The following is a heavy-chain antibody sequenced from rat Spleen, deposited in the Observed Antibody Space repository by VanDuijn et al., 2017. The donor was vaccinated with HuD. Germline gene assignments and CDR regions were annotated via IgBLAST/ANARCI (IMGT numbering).Heavy chain of an antibody. D-gene: IGHD1-4*01. J-gene: IGHJ4*01. CDR1: GFTFNKYW. CDR3: TRVGSGSGVMDA. Sequence: EVQLVESGGGLVQPGRSLKLSCVASGFTFNKYWMTWIRQAPGKGLEWVASITHTGGSTYYPDSVKGRFTISRDNAKSTLYLQMNSLRSEDTATYYCTRVGSGSGVMDAWGQGASVTVSS. CDR2: ITHTGGST. V-gene: IGHV5-31*01.